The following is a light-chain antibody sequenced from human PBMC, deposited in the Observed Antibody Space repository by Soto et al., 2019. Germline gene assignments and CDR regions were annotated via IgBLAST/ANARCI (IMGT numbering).Light chain of an antibody. CDR3: CSYGGSRTLV. J-gene: IGLJ2*01. V-gene: IGLV2-23*02. CDR2: EVS. Sequence: QSVLTQPASVSGSPGQSITISCTGTSSDIGSYNLVSWYQQQPGKAPKLMIYEVSKRPSGVSNRFSGSKSGNAASLTISGLQAEDEADYYCCSYGGSRTLVFGGGTKLTVL. CDR1: SSDIGSYNL.